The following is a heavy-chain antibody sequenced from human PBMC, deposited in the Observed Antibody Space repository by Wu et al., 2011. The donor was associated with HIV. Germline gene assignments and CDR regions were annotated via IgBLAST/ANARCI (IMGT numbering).Heavy chain of an antibody. CDR1: GGSFSSYA. CDR3: ATDPTIVGEG. V-gene: IGHV1-69*14. J-gene: IGHJ1*01. CDR2: IIPMFNTA. D-gene: IGHD2/OR15-2a*01. Sequence: QVQSVQSGAEVKKPGSSVKVSCKASGGSFSSYAVSWVRLAPGQGLEWMGRIIPMFNTANYAQNFQSRLTLTADKSTSTAYMELSSLRSEDTAVYYCATDPTIVGEGWGQGTRVTVSS.